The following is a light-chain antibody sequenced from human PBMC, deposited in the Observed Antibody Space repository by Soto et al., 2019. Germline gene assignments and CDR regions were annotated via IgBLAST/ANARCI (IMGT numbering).Light chain of an antibody. J-gene: IGKJ5*01. Sequence: IVLTQSPASLSVSPGEGATLSCRASQNVNNLLAWYQQKPGRPPRLLIYGASTRATGIPARFSGSGSGTEFTLSISSLQSEGFAVYYCQQYNKWPITFGLGTRLE. CDR1: QNVNNL. V-gene: IGKV3-15*01. CDR3: QQYNKWPIT. CDR2: GAS.